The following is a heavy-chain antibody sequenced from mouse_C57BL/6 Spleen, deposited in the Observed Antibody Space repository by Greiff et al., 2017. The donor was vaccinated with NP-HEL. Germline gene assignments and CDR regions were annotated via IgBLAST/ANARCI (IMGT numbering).Heavy chain of an antibody. V-gene: IGHV1-52*01. CDR2: IDPSDSDT. CDR3: ARDGSSSDYFDD. J-gene: IGHJ2*01. CDR1: GFTFTSSW. D-gene: IGHD1-1*01. Sequence: VHLLHPVSVLVPPGSSVPLSCTASGFTFTSSWLHLVMPRPLPGLEWIGNIDPSDSDTHYNQKFKDKATLTVDKSSSTAYMQLSSLTSEDSAVYYCARDGSSSDYFDDWGKGTTLTVSS.